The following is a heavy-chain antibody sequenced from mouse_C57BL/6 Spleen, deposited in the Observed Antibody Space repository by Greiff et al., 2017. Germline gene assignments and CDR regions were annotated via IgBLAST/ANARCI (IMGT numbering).Heavy chain of an antibody. V-gene: IGHV5-17*01. CDR1: GFTFSDYG. CDR3: ARDLDYYGSSLFDY. Sequence: EVQLVESGGGLVKPGGSLKLSCAASGFTFSDYGMHWVRQAPEKGLEWVAYISSGSSTIYYADTVKGRFTISRDNAKNTLFLQMTSLRSEDTAMYYCARDLDYYGSSLFDYWGQGTTLTVSS. D-gene: IGHD1-1*01. CDR2: ISSGSSTI. J-gene: IGHJ2*01.